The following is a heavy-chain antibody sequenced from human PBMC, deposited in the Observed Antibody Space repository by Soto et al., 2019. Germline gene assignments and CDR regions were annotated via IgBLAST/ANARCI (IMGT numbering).Heavy chain of an antibody. V-gene: IGHV3-33*01. CDR1: GFTFSSYG. J-gene: IGHJ6*02. CDR3: AREDIVVVVAEPAYYYGMDV. CDR2: IWYDGSNK. D-gene: IGHD2-15*01. Sequence: GGSLRLSCAASGFTFSSYGMHWVRQAPGKGLEWVAVIWYDGSNKYYADSVKGRFTISRDNSKNTLYLQMNSLRAEDTAVYYCAREDIVVVVAEPAYYYGMDVWGQGTTVTVSS.